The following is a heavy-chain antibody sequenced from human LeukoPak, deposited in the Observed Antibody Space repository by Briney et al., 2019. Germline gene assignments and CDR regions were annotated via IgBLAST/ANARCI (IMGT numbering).Heavy chain of an antibody. J-gene: IGHJ4*02. Sequence: SQTLSLTXTVSGGSISSGDNYWSWVRQPAGEGLEWIGRISTGGSTDYNPSLESRLTMSVDTSKNQFSLRLSSVTAADTAVYYCARDGSSSWPFDFWGQGTLVTVSS. CDR3: ARDGSSSWPFDF. CDR2: ISTGGST. V-gene: IGHV4-61*02. CDR1: GGSISSGDNY. D-gene: IGHD6-13*01.